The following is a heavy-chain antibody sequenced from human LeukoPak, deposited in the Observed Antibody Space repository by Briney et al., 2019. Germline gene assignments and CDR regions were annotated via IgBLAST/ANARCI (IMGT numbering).Heavy chain of an antibody. CDR2: MNPNSGNT. V-gene: IGHV1-8*01. Sequence: ASVKVSCKASGYTFTSYDINWVRQATGQGLEWMGWMNPNSGNTGYAQKFQGRVTMTRNTSISTAYMELSSLRSEDTAVYYCARSQYRRDYYGSGSCFRYWGQGTLVTVSS. CDR3: ARSQYRRDYYGSGSCFRY. D-gene: IGHD3-10*01. J-gene: IGHJ4*02. CDR1: GYTFTSYD.